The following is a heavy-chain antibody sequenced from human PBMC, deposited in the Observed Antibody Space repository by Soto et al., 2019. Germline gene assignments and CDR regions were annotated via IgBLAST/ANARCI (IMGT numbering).Heavy chain of an antibody. CDR1: GYTFTSYA. V-gene: IGHV1-18*01. J-gene: IGHJ4*01. Sequence: QVQLVQSGAEVKKPGASVKVSCKASGYTFTSYAISWVRQAPGQGLEWMGWISAYNGNTNYAQKLQGRVTMTTATTTPRAYMALESLGYDATAVYYCARSRPPAGYWGHGTLVTVSS. CDR3: ARSRPPAGY. CDR2: ISAYNGNT.